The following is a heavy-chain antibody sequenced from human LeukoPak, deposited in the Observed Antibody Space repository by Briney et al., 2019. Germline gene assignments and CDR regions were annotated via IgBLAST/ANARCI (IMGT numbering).Heavy chain of an antibody. Sequence: GGSLRLSCAASGFTFDDYAMNWVRQAPGKGLEWVSGISWNSGSIGYADSVKGRFTISRDNAKNSLYLQMNSLRAEDTALYYCAKGFYGAADYWGQGTLVTVSS. J-gene: IGHJ4*02. D-gene: IGHD3-16*01. CDR3: AKGFYGAADY. CDR1: GFTFDDYA. V-gene: IGHV3-9*01. CDR2: ISWNSGSI.